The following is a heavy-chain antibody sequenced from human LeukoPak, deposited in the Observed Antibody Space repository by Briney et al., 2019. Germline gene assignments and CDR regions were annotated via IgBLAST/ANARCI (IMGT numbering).Heavy chain of an antibody. D-gene: IGHD3-10*01. CDR2: ISSSSSTI. CDR3: ARVVGDSGSYLH. J-gene: IGHJ4*02. V-gene: IGHV3-48*01. CDR1: GFTFSGYS. Sequence: GGSQRLSCAASGFTFSGYSMNWVRQAPGKGLEWFSYISSSSSTIHYADSVKGRFTISRDNVKNSLYLQMNSLRGEDTAVYYCARVVGDSGSYLHWGQGTLVTVSS.